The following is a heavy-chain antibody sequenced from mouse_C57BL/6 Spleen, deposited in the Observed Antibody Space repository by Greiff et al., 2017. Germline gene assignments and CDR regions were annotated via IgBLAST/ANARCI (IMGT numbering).Heavy chain of an antibody. CDR2: ITPSSGYT. CDR1: GYTFTSYW. Sequence: QVQLQQSGAELAKPGASVTLSCKASGYTFTSYWMHWVQQRPGQGLELIGYITPSSGYTKYNQKFKDKATLTADKSSSTAYMQLSSLTYEDSAVYYCARISITTVVVPDYWGQGTTLTVSS. V-gene: IGHV1-7*01. D-gene: IGHD1-1*01. J-gene: IGHJ2*01. CDR3: ARISITTVVVPDY.